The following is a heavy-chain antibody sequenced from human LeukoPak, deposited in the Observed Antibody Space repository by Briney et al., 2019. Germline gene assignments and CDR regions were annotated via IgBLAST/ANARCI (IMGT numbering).Heavy chain of an antibody. J-gene: IGHJ6*02. CDR3: ARDYYGSGSYNYYYGMDV. D-gene: IGHD3-10*01. Sequence: GGSLRLSCAASGFTFSSYEMNWVRQAPGKGLEWVSYISSGGSTIYYADSVKGRFTISRDNAKNSLYLQMNSLRAEDTAVYYCARDYYGSGSYNYYYGMDVWGQGTTVTVSS. CDR1: GFTFSSYE. CDR2: ISSGGSTI. V-gene: IGHV3-48*03.